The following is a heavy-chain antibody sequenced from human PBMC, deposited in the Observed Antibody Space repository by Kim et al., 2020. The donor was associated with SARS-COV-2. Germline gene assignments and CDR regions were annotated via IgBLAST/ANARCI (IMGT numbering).Heavy chain of an antibody. V-gene: IGHV3-30*04. J-gene: IGHJ4*02. Sequence: DSVKGRFTISKDNSKNTLYLQMNSLRAEDRAVYYCARDMDSGSIAAAGDYWGQGTLVTVSS. CDR3: ARDMDSGSIAAAGDY. D-gene: IGHD6-13*01.